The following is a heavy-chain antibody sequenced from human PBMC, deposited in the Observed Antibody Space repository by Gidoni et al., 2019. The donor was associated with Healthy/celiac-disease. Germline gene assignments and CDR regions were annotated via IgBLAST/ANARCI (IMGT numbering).Heavy chain of an antibody. CDR3: AKDYRHSPGFDY. CDR2: ISYDGSNK. Sequence: VQLVESGGGVVQPGRSLRLSCAASGFTFSSYGMHWVRQAPGKGLEWVAVISYDGSNKYYADSVKGRFTISRDNSKNTLYLQMNSLRAEDTAVYYCAKDYRHSPGFDYWGQGTLVTVSS. D-gene: IGHD2-21*01. CDR1: GFTFSSYG. V-gene: IGHV3-30*18. J-gene: IGHJ4*02.